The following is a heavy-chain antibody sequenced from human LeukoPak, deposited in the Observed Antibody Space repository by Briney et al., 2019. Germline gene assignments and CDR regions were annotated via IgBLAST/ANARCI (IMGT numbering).Heavy chain of an antibody. CDR3: ARDNPRYNWFDR. V-gene: IGHV4-59*01. CDR2: IYYSGST. CDR1: GGSISSYY. Sequence: SETLSLTCTVSGGSISSYYWSWIRQPPGKGLEWIGYIYYSGSTNYNPSLKCRVTISVDTSKNQFSLKLSSVTAADTAVYYCARDNPRYNWFDRWGQGTLVTVSS. J-gene: IGHJ5*02.